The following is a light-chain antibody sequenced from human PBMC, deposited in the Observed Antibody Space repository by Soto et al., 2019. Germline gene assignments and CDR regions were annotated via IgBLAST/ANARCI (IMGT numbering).Light chain of an antibody. CDR3: QHYGTSPYT. CDR2: GVS. Sequence: EIVLTQSPGTLSVSPGERATLSCRASQSLSRTYLAWYQQKPGQSPRLLIYGVSSRATGIPDRFSRSGSGTDFTLTISRLEPEDFAVYYCQHYGTSPYTFGQGTKLEIK. J-gene: IGKJ2*01. CDR1: QSLSRTY. V-gene: IGKV3-20*01.